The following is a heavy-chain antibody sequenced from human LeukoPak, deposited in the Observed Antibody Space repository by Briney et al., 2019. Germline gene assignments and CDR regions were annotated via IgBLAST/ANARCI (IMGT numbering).Heavy chain of an antibody. Sequence: GGSLRLSCAGLGFTLSSFGMTWVGRAPAKGREGGAVIWKDGSNKYYADSVKGRFTISRDNSKNTLYLQMNSLRAEDTAVYYCARGAGYYDSSGYYYLKLFDYWGQGTLVTVSS. V-gene: IGHV3-33*01. D-gene: IGHD3-22*01. J-gene: IGHJ4*02. CDR2: IWKDGSNK. CDR3: ARGAGYYDSSGYYYLKLFDY. CDR1: GFTLSSFG.